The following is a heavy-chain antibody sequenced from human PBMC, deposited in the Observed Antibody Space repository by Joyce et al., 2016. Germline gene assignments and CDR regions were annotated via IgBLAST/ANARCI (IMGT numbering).Heavy chain of an antibody. CDR3: AREDNQLYYYYGMDV. V-gene: IGHV4-39*07. D-gene: IGHD2-2*01. CDR2: IYYSGST. CDR1: GGSISSSSYY. J-gene: IGHJ6*02. Sequence: QLQLQESGPGLVKPSETLSLTCTVSGGSISSSSYYWGWIRQPPGKGLEWIGSIYYSGSTHYNPSLKSRGTISVDTSKNQFSLKLSAVTAADTAVYYCAREDNQLYYYYGMDVWGQGTTVTVSS.